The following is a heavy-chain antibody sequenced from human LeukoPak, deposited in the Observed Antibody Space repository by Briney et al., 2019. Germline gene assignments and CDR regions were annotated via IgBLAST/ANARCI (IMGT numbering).Heavy chain of an antibody. V-gene: IGHV3-30-3*01. J-gene: IGHJ6*02. Sequence: GRSLRLSCAASGFTFSSYAMHWVRQAPGKGLEWVAVISYDGSNKYYADSVKGRFTISRDNSKNTLYLQMNSLRAEDTAVYYCARSDQEQLAPIFSYDYYGMDVWGQGTTVTVSS. D-gene: IGHD6-13*01. CDR3: ARSDQEQLAPIFSYDYYGMDV. CDR2: ISYDGSNK. CDR1: GFTFSSYA.